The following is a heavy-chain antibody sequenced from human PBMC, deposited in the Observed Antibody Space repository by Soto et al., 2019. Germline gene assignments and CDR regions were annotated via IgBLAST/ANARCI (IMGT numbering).Heavy chain of an antibody. CDR1: GFTFSSYS. D-gene: IGHD3-10*01. CDR3: ASPSVRGVPYDY. CDR2: ISSSSSYI. V-gene: IGHV3-21*01. J-gene: IGHJ4*02. Sequence: PGGSLRLSCAASGFTFSSYSMNWVRQAPGKGLEWVSSISSSSSYIYYADSVKGRFTISRDNAKNSLYLQMNSLRAEDTAVYYCASPSVRGVPYDYWGQGTLVTVSA.